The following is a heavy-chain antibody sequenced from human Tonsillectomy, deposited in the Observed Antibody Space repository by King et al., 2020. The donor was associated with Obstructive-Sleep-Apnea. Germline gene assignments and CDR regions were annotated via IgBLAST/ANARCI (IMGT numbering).Heavy chain of an antibody. J-gene: IGHJ4*02. Sequence: VQLVESGGGLVQPGGSVRLSCEASGFTFSTYAMTWFCQAPGRGLEVVSTISDIGGHTHYADSVKGRFTISRDNSRSTVVVQMNSLRVEETAIYYCVKDRWGTYFESWGQGILVTVSS. CDR1: GFTFSTYA. V-gene: IGHV3-23*04. D-gene: IGHD3-16*01. CDR2: ISDIGGHT. CDR3: VKDRWGTYFES.